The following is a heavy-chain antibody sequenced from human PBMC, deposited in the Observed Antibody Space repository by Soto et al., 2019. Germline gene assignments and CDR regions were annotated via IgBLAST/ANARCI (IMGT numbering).Heavy chain of an antibody. V-gene: IGHV1-69*01. D-gene: IGHD4-17*01. Sequence: QVQLVQSGAEVKKPGSPVKVSCKASGGTFSSYAISWVRQAPGQGLEWMGGIIPIFGTANYAQKFQGRVTITADESTSTAYMELSSLRSEDTAVYYCARGGVTTVTHVGGNYYYYGMDVWGQGTTVTVSS. CDR3: ARGGVTTVTHVGGNYYYYGMDV. CDR2: IIPIFGTA. J-gene: IGHJ6*02. CDR1: GGTFSSYA.